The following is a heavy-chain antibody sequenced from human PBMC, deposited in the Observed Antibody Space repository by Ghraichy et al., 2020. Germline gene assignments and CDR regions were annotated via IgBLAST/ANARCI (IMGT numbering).Heavy chain of an antibody. J-gene: IGHJ4*02. Sequence: GGSLRLSCAASGFTFSSYAMSWVRQAPGKGLEWVSDISESGGTTYYADSVKGRFTISRDNSKNTLYLQMSGLRAEDTAVFYCAKQAGVWYKRAALLYFFDYWGQGTVVTVSS. CDR3: AKQAGVWYKRAALLYFFDY. V-gene: IGHV3-23*01. CDR2: ISESGGTT. CDR1: GFTFSSYA. D-gene: IGHD6-19*01.